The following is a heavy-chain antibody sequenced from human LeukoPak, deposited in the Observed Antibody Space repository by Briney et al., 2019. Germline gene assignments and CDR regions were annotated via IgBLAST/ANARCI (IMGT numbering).Heavy chain of an antibody. J-gene: IGHJ3*01. CDR3: ARGGAAGDAFDL. D-gene: IGHD1-14*01. CDR2: FYTSGST. V-gene: IGHV4-4*07. Sequence: SETLSLTCSVSGGSISSYYWSWIRQPAGKGLEWIGRFYTSGSTNYNPSLTSRVTISLDKSKNQFSLKLTSVTAADTAIYYCARGGAAGDAFDLWGKGTMVTVSS. CDR1: GGSISSYY.